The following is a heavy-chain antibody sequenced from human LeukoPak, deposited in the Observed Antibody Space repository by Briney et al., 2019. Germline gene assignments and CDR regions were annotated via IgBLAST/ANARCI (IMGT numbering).Heavy chain of an antibody. CDR3: ARGGSFEAFDI. Sequence: SETLSLTCTVSGGSVTSSSFYWGWIRQPPGRGLEWIGTMYYSGSTYYSPSLKSRVTLFTDSSKNHFSLKLNSVTAADTAVYYCARGGSFEAFDIWGQGTMVTVSS. CDR2: MYYSGST. CDR1: GGSVTSSSFY. V-gene: IGHV4-39*02. J-gene: IGHJ3*02. D-gene: IGHD1-26*01.